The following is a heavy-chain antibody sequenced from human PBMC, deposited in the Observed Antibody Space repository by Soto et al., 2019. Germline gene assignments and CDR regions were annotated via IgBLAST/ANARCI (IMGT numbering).Heavy chain of an antibody. CDR3: ASRVDTAMVGGNTFYYYYGMDV. Sequence: GESLKISCKGSGYSFTSYWISWVRQMPGKGLEWMGRIDPSDSYTNYSPSFQGHVTISADKSISTAYLQWSSLKASDTAMYYCASRVDTAMVGGNTFYYYYGMDVWGQGTTVTVSS. V-gene: IGHV5-10-1*01. CDR1: GYSFTSYW. J-gene: IGHJ6*02. D-gene: IGHD5-18*01. CDR2: IDPSDSYT.